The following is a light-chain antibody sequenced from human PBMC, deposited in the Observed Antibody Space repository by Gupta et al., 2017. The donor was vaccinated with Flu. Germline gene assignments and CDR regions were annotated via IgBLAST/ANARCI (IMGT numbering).Light chain of an antibody. CDR1: QSISNY. CDR2: AAS. V-gene: IGKV1-39*01. Sequence: PSSLSASVGDRVTITCRASQSISNYLNWYQQKPGKAPKLLIYAASRLQSGVPSRFSGSGSGTDFSLTISRLQPEDFATYYCQQSDSPPWTFGQGTKVEIK. J-gene: IGKJ1*01. CDR3: QQSDSPPWT.